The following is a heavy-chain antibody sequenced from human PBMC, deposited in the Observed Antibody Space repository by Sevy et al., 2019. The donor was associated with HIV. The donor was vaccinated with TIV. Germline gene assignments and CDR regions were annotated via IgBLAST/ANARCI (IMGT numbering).Heavy chain of an antibody. Sequence: SETLSLTCTVSGGSITSLYWNWIRQPPGKGLEWIANIYYNGHINYNPSLKSRVTLSLDTSKNQFSLRLSSVGAADTAMYYCAGENAWGRGYSWGQGTLVTVSS. J-gene: IGHJ4*02. V-gene: IGHV4-59*08. CDR1: GGSITSLY. D-gene: IGHD1-26*01. CDR2: IYYNGHI. CDR3: AGENAWGRGYS.